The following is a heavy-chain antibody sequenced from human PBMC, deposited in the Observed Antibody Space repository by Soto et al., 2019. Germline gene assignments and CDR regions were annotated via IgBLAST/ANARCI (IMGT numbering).Heavy chain of an antibody. J-gene: IGHJ4*02. CDR1: GGSICSFY. Sequence: SETLSLTCAVSGGSICSFYWSWIRQSPGKGLEWIGDINHTGSTNYNPSLKSRVTISVDTSKNQFSLKLTSVTAADTAVYYCARDKITGLFDYWGQGTLVTVSS. D-gene: IGHD2-8*02. V-gene: IGHV4-34*01. CDR3: ARDKITGLFDY. CDR2: INHTGST.